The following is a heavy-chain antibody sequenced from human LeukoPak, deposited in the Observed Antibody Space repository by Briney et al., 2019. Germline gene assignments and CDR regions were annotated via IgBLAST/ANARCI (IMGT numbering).Heavy chain of an antibody. V-gene: IGHV1-18*01. J-gene: IGHJ3*02. CDR3: ARDRGGGDYVPQVAFDI. D-gene: IGHD4-17*01. Sequence: ASVKVSCKASGYTFTSYGISWVRQAPGQGLEWMGWISAYNGNTNYAQKLQGRVTMTTDTSTSTAYMELRSLRSDDTAVYYCARDRGGGDYVPQVAFDIWGQGTMVTVSS. CDR2: ISAYNGNT. CDR1: GYTFTSYG.